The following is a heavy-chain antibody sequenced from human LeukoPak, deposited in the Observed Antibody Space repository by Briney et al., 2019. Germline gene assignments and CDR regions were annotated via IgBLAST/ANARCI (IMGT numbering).Heavy chain of an antibody. J-gene: IGHJ6*02. V-gene: IGHV4-34*01. CDR3: ARGPARDYGSGSPSGLPYYYYGMDV. D-gene: IGHD3-10*01. Sequence: SETLSLTCAVYGGSFSGYYWSWIRQPPGKGLEWIGEINHSGSTNYNPSLKSRVTISVDTSKNQFSLKLSSLTAADTAVYYCARGPARDYGSGSPSGLPYYYYGMDVWGQGTTVTVSS. CDR2: INHSGST. CDR1: GGSFSGYY.